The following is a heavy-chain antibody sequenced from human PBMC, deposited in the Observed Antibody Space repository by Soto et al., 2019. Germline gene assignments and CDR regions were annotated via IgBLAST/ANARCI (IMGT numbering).Heavy chain of an antibody. Sequence: QLQLQESGPGLVKPSETLSLTCTVSGGSISSGAYYWGWIRQPPGKGLEWIGSVYYSGTTYYSPSLKSRVTISVDTSKNQLSLRLTSVPAADTAVYSCARHSFAAVTTGWFDPWGQGTLVTVSS. CDR1: GGSISSGAYY. J-gene: IGHJ5*02. CDR2: VYYSGTT. D-gene: IGHD3-16*01. V-gene: IGHV4-39*01. CDR3: ARHSFAAVTTGWFDP.